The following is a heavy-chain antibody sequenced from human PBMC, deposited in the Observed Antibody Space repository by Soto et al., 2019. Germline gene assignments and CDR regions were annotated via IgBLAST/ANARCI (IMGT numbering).Heavy chain of an antibody. CDR1: GGTIRSYS. CDR2: IIPILGIA. D-gene: IGHD3-9*01. Sequence: SVKVSCKASGGTIRSYSISCVRRAPGQGLEWMGRIIPILGIANNAQKNQGRVTITANKSTSTANMELRSLRSKDTAVYYCAFDICWGWAPSGYFLDYRSQGTLVT. V-gene: IGHV1-69*02. CDR3: AFDICWGWAPSGYFLDY. J-gene: IGHJ4*02.